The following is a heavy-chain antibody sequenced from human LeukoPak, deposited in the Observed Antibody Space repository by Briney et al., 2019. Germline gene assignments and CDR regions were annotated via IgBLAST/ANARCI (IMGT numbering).Heavy chain of an antibody. Sequence: GGSLRLSCAASGFTFDDYAMHWVRQAPGNGLEWVSGISWNSGSIGYADSVKGRFTISRDNAKNSLYLQMNSLRAEDTALYYCAKDVYDFWSGSNWFDPWGQGTLVTVSS. J-gene: IGHJ5*02. CDR2: ISWNSGSI. V-gene: IGHV3-9*01. CDR3: AKDVYDFWSGSNWFDP. CDR1: GFTFDDYA. D-gene: IGHD3-3*01.